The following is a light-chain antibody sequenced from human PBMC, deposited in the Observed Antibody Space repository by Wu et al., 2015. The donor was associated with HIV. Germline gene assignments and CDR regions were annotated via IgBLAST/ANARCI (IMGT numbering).Light chain of an antibody. J-gene: IGKJ1*01. CDR2: GAS. Sequence: EIVMTQSPATLSVSPGERATLSCRASQSVSNKLAWYQKKPGQVHRLLIYGASTRATGVPARFSGSGSGTEFTLTISSMQSEDLAVYYCQQYNNWRPVTFGQGTKVEI. V-gene: IGKV3-15*01. CDR1: QSVSNK. CDR3: QQYNNWRPVT.